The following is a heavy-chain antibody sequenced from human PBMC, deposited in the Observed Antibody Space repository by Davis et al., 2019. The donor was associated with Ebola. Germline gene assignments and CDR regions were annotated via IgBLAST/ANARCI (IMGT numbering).Heavy chain of an antibody. V-gene: IGHV4-59*01. CDR3: ARQEGDYVSGWFDP. CDR1: GGSISSSY. Sequence: MPSETLSLTCTVSGGSISSSYWSWIRQPPGKGLEWIGYIYYSGSTNYNPSLKSRVTISVDTSKNQFSLKLSSVTAADTAVYYCARQEGDYVSGWFDPWGQGTLVTVSS. J-gene: IGHJ5*02. D-gene: IGHD4-17*01. CDR2: IYYSGST.